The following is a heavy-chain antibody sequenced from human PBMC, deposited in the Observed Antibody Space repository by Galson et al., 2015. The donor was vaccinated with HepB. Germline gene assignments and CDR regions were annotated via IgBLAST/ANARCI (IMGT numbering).Heavy chain of an antibody. D-gene: IGHD7-27*01. CDR2: ISGSHDIT. J-gene: IGHJ6*02. CDR3: AREQTSGAYFYYNYGMDV. Sequence: SVKVSCKASGYKFSSYGIGWVRQAPGQGLEWLGWISGSHDITNYAQKFKGRLTMTIDRSTSTVYMHLRSLRSDDTAIYYCAREQTSGAYFYYNYGMDVWGQGTTVTVSS. V-gene: IGHV1-18*04. CDR1: GYKFSSYG.